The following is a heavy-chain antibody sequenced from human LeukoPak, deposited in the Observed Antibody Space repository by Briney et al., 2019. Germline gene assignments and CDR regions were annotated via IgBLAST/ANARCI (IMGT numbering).Heavy chain of an antibody. V-gene: IGHV3-48*03. Sequence: QSGGSLRLSCAASGFTFSSYEMNWVRQAPGKGLEWVSYISSSGSTIYYADSVKGRFTISRDNAKNSLYLQMNSLRAEETAVYYFALAGTYFFYGMGVLGKGTTVTVSS. CDR3: ALAGTYFFYGMGV. CDR2: ISSSGSTI. J-gene: IGHJ6*04. CDR1: GFTFSSYE. D-gene: IGHD6-13*01.